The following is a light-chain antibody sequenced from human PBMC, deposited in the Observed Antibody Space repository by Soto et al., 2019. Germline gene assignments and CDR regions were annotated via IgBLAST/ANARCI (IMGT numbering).Light chain of an antibody. CDR3: QQYNYGPVT. Sequence: EIVMTQSPATLAVSPGETTRLSCRASQSINSDVAWYQQKLGQTPRLLIHGASTRATGIAARFSGSGSGTEFTLTFSGLQSEDFATYYCQQYNYGPVTFGGGTKVEIK. CDR2: GAS. V-gene: IGKV3-15*01. CDR1: QSINSD. J-gene: IGKJ4*01.